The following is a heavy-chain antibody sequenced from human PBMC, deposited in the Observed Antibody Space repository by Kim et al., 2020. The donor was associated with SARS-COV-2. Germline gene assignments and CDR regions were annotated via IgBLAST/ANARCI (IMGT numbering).Heavy chain of an antibody. CDR3: ARGKNYFDTSGLYYYGMDV. V-gene: IGHV4-34*01. D-gene: IGHD3-22*01. CDR1: GGSFSGYF. J-gene: IGHJ6*02. Sequence: SETLSLTCAVYGGSFSGYFWSWIRQPPGKGLEWIGEINHSGNTNYSPSLKSRVTISVDTSKNQFSLKLSSVTAADTAVYYCARGKNYFDTSGLYYYGMDVWGQGTTVTVSS. CDR2: INHSGNT.